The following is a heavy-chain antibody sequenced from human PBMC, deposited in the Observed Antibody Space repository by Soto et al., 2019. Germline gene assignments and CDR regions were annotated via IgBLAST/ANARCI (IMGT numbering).Heavy chain of an antibody. D-gene: IGHD2-8*01. Sequence: PGGSLRLSCAASGFTFSSYAMSWVRQAPGKGLEWVSAISGSGGRTYYADSVKGRFTISRDNPKNTLYLQMNSLRAEDTAVYYCAKDLGDVVLMVYAISPPQENAFDIWGQGTMVTVSS. CDR2: ISGSGGRT. V-gene: IGHV3-23*01. CDR3: AKDLGDVVLMVYAISPPQENAFDI. CDR1: GFTFSSYA. J-gene: IGHJ3*02.